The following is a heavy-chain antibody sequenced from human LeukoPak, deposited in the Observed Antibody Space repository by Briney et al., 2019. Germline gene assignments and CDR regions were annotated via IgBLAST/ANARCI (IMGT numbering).Heavy chain of an antibody. CDR2: MNPNSGNT. V-gene: IGHV1-8*01. Sequence: ASVKVSCKASGYTFTSYDINWVRQATGQGLEWMGWMNPNSGNTGYAQKFQGRVTMTRNNSISTAYMELSSLRSEDTAVYYCARGQNLWFGELLALMWGQGTLVTVSS. D-gene: IGHD3-10*01. CDR1: GYTFTSYD. J-gene: IGHJ4*02. CDR3: ARGQNLWFGELLALM.